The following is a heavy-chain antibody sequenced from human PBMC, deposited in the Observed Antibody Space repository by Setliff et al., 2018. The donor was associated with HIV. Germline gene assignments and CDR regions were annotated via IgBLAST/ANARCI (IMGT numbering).Heavy chain of an antibody. J-gene: IGHJ3*02. CDR2: INPNSGGT. CDR1: GYTVTDYY. CDR3: ARGGRKIGMGDAFDI. D-gene: IGHD3-16*01. V-gene: IGHV1-2*02. Sequence: ASVKVSCKASGYTVTDYYMHWVRQAPGQGLEWMGWINPNSGGTNYAQKFQGRVTMTRDTSISTAYMELSRLRSDDTAVYYCARGGRKIGMGDAFDIWGQGTMVTVSS.